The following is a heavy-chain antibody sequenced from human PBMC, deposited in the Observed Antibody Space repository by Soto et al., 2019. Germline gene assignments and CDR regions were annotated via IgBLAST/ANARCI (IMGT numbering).Heavy chain of an antibody. J-gene: IGHJ4*02. CDR3: ARLEYSSSRVAIPDY. D-gene: IGHD6-6*01. CDR2: IDPSDSYT. CDR1: GYSFTSYW. Sequence: PGESLKISCKGSGYSFTSYWISWVRQMPGKGLEWMGRIDPSDSYTNYSPSFQGHVTISADKSISTAYLQWSSLKASDTAMYYCARLEYSSSRVAIPDYWGQGTLVTVSS. V-gene: IGHV5-10-1*01.